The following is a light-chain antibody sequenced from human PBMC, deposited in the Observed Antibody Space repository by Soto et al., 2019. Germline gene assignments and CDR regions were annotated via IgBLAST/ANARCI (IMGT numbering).Light chain of an antibody. CDR1: QSISSY. CDR3: QQSYDIPT. Sequence: DIQMTQSPSSLSASVGDRVTITCRASQSISSYLNWYQQKPGKAPKLLIYAASSLQSGVPSRFSGSGSGTVFTLTISSLQPEDFATYYCQQSYDIPTFGPGTKVDIK. CDR2: AAS. V-gene: IGKV1-39*01. J-gene: IGKJ3*01.